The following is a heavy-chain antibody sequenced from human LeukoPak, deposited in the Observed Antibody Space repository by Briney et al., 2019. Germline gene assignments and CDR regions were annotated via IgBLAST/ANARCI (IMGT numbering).Heavy chain of an antibody. Sequence: GGSLRLSCAASGFTFSSYGMHWVRQAPGKGLEWVAVIWYDGSNKYYADSVKGRFTISRDNSKNTLYLQMNSLRAEDTAVYYCARGTKGDYFDYWGQGTLVTVSS. V-gene: IGHV3-33*01. CDR3: ARGTKGDYFDY. J-gene: IGHJ4*02. CDR2: IWYDGSNK. CDR1: GFTFSSYG. D-gene: IGHD3-10*01.